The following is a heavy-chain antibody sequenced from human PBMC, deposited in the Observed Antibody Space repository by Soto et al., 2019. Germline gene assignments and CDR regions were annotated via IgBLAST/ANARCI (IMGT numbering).Heavy chain of an antibody. Sequence: QVQLQQWGAGLLKPSETLSLTCAVYGGSFSGYDWTWIRQPPGTGLEWIGEINHSGSSNYNPSLKSRVTISVDTSKNQFSLKLTSVTAADTAVYSCARDKITVLFDYWGQGTLVNVSS. J-gene: IGHJ4*02. V-gene: IGHV4-34*01. D-gene: IGHD3-10*01. CDR1: GGSFSGYD. CDR2: INHSGSS. CDR3: ARDKITVLFDY.